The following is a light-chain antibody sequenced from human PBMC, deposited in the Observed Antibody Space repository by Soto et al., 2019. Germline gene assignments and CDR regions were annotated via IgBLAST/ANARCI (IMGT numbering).Light chain of an antibody. J-gene: IGLJ2*01. Sequence: QSALTQPPSASGSPGQSVTISCTGTSSDVGGYNSVSWYQQHPGKAPKVMIYDVSKRPSGVPDRFSGSKSGNTASLTVSGLQAEDEADYYCSSFASSNILVFGGGTQLTVL. CDR1: SSDVGGYNS. CDR3: SSFASSNILV. CDR2: DVS. V-gene: IGLV2-8*01.